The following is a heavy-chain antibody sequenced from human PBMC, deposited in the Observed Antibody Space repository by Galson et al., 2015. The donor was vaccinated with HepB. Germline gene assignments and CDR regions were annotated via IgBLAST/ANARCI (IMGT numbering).Heavy chain of an antibody. CDR2: IYYSGST. Sequence: ETLSLTCTVSGGSISSHYWSWIRQPPGKGLEWIGYIYYSGSTNYNPSLKSRVTISVDTSKNQFSLKLSSVTAADTAVYYCARFRKPKWELGYYYYGMDVWGQGTTVTVSS. V-gene: IGHV4-59*11. D-gene: IGHD1-26*01. CDR1: GGSISSHY. J-gene: IGHJ6*02. CDR3: ARFRKPKWELGYYYYGMDV.